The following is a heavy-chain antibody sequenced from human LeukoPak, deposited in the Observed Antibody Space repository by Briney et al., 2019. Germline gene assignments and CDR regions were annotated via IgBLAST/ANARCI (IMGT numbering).Heavy chain of an antibody. Sequence: GESLKISCKGSGYTFTNNWIGWVRQMPGKGLEWMGIIYPGDSDTRYRPSFQGQVTISVDKSISTAYLQWSSLKASDAAMYYCARLPWNDILTGYVEYFQHWGQGTLVTVSS. CDR3: ARLPWNDILTGYVEYFQH. J-gene: IGHJ1*01. CDR1: GYTFTNNW. D-gene: IGHD3-9*01. V-gene: IGHV5-51*01. CDR2: IYPGDSDT.